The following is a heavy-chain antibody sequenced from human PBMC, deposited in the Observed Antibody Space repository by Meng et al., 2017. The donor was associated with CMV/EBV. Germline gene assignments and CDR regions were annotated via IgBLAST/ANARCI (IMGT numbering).Heavy chain of an antibody. CDR2: IYYSGST. J-gene: IGHJ4*02. V-gene: IGHV4-59*01. CDR1: GGSISSYY. CDR3: AAIHVDTAMGNFDY. D-gene: IGHD5-18*01. Sequence: SETLSLTCTVSGGSISSYYWSWIRQPPGKGLEWIRYIYYSGSTNYNPSLKSRVTISVDTSKNQFSLKLSSVTAADTAVYYCAAIHVDTAMGNFDYWGQGTLVTVSS.